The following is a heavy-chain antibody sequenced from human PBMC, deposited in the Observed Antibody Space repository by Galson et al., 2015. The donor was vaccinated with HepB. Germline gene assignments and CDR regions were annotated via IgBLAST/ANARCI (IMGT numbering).Heavy chain of an antibody. CDR2: IKSKTDGGTT. V-gene: IGHV3-15*01. J-gene: IGHJ3*02. CDR3: TTDVISSGYYYAYPHDAFDI. CDR1: GFTFSNAW. D-gene: IGHD3-22*01. Sequence: SLRLSCAASGFTFSNAWMSWVRQAPGKGLEWVGRIKSKTDGGTTDYAAPVKGRFTISRDDSKNTLYLQMNSLKTEDTAVYYCTTDVISSGYYYAYPHDAFDIWGQGTMVTVSS.